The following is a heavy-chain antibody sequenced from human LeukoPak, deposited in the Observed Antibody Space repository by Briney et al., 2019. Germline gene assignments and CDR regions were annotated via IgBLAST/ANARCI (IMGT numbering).Heavy chain of an antibody. D-gene: IGHD1-1*01. J-gene: IGHJ4*02. CDR1: GFAFSIYA. V-gene: IGHV3-23*01. CDR3: AIRQPLLSGPLDH. Sequence: GGSLRLSWAASGFAFSIYAMSWVRQIPGGGLEWVSSMSGSGGSTYYAESVKGRFTISRDNSKNTLHLQMNSLRVEDTAVYYCAIRQPLLSGPLDHWGQGTLVTVSS. CDR2: MSGSGGST.